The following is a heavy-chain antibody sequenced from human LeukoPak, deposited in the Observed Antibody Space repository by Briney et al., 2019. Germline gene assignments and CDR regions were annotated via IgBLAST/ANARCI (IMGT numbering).Heavy chain of an antibody. CDR2: ITSSSNYI. CDR3: ARDAYSSSSFDY. CDR1: GFIFSRYT. V-gene: IGHV3-21*01. D-gene: IGHD6-19*01. J-gene: IGHJ4*02. Sequence: GGSLRLSCAASGFIFSRYTMNGVRQAPGKGLEGVASITSSSNYIYYADSVKGRFTIYRDNAKNSLFLQMNSLRSEDTAVYYCARDAYSSSSFDYWGQGTLVTVSS.